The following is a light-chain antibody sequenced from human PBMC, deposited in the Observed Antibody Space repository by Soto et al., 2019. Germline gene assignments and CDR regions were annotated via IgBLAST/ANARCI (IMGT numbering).Light chain of an antibody. Sequence: DIKMTQSPSSLSASLGDRVTITCRARQTISNYLQWYQQKSGQAPKLLVCAASIVPIGVPSRLRDSGSGTEFNLTINRRQAEDFASYYCLQTSPTLACTFGQGTKVEI. CDR1: QTISNY. CDR3: LQTSPTLACT. CDR2: AAS. V-gene: IGKV1-39*01. J-gene: IGKJ1*01.